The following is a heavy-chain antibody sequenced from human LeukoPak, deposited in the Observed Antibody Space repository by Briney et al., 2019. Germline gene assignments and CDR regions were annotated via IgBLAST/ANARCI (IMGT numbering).Heavy chain of an antibody. V-gene: IGHV3-33*01. CDR1: GFTFSNYG. D-gene: IGHD3-22*01. CDR2: IWYDGTNE. CDR3: ARDSSGYLDY. Sequence: GGSLRLSCAASGFTFSNYGMHWVRQAPGKGLEWVAVIWYDGTNENYADSVKGRFTISRDNSKNTLYLEVNSLRVEDTAVYYCARDSSGYLDYWGQGTLVTVSS. J-gene: IGHJ4*02.